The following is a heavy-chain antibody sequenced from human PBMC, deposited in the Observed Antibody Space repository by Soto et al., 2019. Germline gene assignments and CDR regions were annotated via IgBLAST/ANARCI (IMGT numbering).Heavy chain of an antibody. J-gene: IGHJ5*02. V-gene: IGHV1-69*13. CDR2: IIPIFGTA. CDR3: ARPDNYDSSGYYYT. D-gene: IGHD3-22*01. Sequence: SVKVSCKASGGTFSSYAISWVRQAPGQGLEWMGGIIPIFGTANYAQKFQGRVTITADEPTSTAYMQLSSLRSEDTAVYYCARPDNYDSSGYYYTWGQGTLVTVSS. CDR1: GGTFSSYA.